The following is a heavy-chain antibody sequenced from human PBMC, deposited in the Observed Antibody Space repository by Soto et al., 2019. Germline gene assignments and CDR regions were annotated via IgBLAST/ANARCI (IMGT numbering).Heavy chain of an antibody. CDR3: AMEYCSSTSCYRDY. V-gene: IGHV1-69*02. D-gene: IGHD2-2*02. J-gene: IGHJ4*02. CDR2: IIPILGIA. CDR1: GGTFSSYT. Sequence: QVQLVQSGAEVKKPGSSVKVSCKASGGTFSSYTISWVRQPPGQGLEWMGRIIPILGIANYAQKFQGRVTITPEKSTSTAYKELSSLRSEDKAVYYCAMEYCSSTSCYRDYWGQGTLVTVSS.